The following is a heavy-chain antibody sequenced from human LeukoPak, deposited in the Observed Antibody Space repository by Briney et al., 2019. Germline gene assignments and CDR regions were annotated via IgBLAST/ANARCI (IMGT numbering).Heavy chain of an antibody. D-gene: IGHD5-24*01. V-gene: IGHV3-23*01. J-gene: IGHJ4*02. CDR2: ISGSGGST. CDR3: GRDSRWAQPDH. Sequence: GGSLRLSCAASGFTFSSYAMSWVRQAPGKGLEWVSAISGSGGSTYYADSVKGRFTISRDNSKNTLYLQINSLTAEDTAVYYCGRDSRWAQPDHWGQGTLVTVSS. CDR1: GFTFSSYA.